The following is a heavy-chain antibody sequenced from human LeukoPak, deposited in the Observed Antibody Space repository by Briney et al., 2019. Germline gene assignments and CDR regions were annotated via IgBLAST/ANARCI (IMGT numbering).Heavy chain of an antibody. Sequence: GGSLGLSCAASGFTFSSYSMNWVRQAPGKGLEWVSSISSSSSYVYYADSVKGRFTISRDNAKNSLYLQMNSLRAEDTAVYYCARALTIFGVGDWGQGTLVTVSS. J-gene: IGHJ4*02. CDR2: ISSSSSYV. D-gene: IGHD3-3*01. V-gene: IGHV3-21*01. CDR3: ARALTIFGVGD. CDR1: GFTFSSYS.